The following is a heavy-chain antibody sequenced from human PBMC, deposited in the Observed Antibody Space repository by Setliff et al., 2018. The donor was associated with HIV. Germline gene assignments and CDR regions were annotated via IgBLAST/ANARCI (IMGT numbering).Heavy chain of an antibody. CDR2: ISSSSSYT. J-gene: IGHJ3*01. Sequence: PGGSLRLSCAASGFTFSSYSMNWVRQAPGKGLEWVSYISSSSSYTHYADSVKGRFTISRDNAKNSLYLQMNSLRVEDTAVYYCAREVTSFEAFDLWGQGTMVTVSS. CDR3: AREVTSFEAFDL. V-gene: IGHV3-21*01. CDR1: GFTFSSYS. D-gene: IGHD2-21*02.